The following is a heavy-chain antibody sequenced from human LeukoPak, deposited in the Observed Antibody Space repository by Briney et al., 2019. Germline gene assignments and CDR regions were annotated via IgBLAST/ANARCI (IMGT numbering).Heavy chain of an antibody. J-gene: IGHJ4*02. Sequence: PGGSLRLSCAASGFTFSSYGMSWVRQAPGKGLEWVSAISGSGGSTYYADSVKGRFTISRDNSKNTLYLQTNSLRAEDTAVYYCAKDLLSGSYEPDYWGQGTLVTVSS. V-gene: IGHV3-23*01. CDR2: ISGSGGST. CDR3: AKDLLSGSYEPDY. CDR1: GFTFSSYG. D-gene: IGHD1-26*01.